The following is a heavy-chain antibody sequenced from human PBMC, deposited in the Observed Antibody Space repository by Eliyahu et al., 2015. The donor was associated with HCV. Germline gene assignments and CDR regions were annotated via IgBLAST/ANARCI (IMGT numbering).Heavy chain of an antibody. CDR2: ISGSGGST. D-gene: IGHD3-9*01. V-gene: IGHV3-23*01. CDR1: GFTFSSYA. J-gene: IGHJ4*02. Sequence: EVQLLESGGGLVQPGGSLRLSCAASGFTFSSYAMSWVRQAPGKGLEWVSAISGSGGSTYYADSVKGRFTISRDNSKNTLYLQMNSLRAEDTAVYYCANVGLGRDILTGYPSYWGQGTLVTVSS. CDR3: ANVGLGRDILTGYPSY.